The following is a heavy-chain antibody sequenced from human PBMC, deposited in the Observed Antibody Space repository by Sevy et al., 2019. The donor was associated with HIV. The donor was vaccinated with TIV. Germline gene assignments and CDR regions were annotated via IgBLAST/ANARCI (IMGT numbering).Heavy chain of an antibody. V-gene: IGHV3-23*01. Sequence: GGSLRLSCAASGFTFSTYAMSWVRQAPGKGLEWVSSVSGSGATTYYADSVKGRFTMSRDNSKNTVHLQMNSLRAGDTAFYYCAKGSRFNSGSDSGHWGQGTLVTVSS. CDR3: AKGSRFNSGSDSGH. J-gene: IGHJ4*02. D-gene: IGHD3-10*01. CDR2: VSGSGATT. CDR1: GFTFSTYA.